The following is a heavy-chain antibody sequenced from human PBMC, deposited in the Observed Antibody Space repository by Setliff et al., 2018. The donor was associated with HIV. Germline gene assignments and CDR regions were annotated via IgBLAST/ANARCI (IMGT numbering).Heavy chain of an antibody. V-gene: IGHV4-4*09. CDR2: IYTSGGT. D-gene: IGHD3-3*01. Sequence: SETLSLTCTVSGGSSNSDYWSWIRQPPGKGLEWIGYIYTSGGTNYNPSLKSRVTISVDTSKNQFSLKLNSVTAADTAVYYCARATRTIFGVVYFDYWGQGTLVTVSS. CDR1: GGSSNSDY. CDR3: ARATRTIFGVVYFDY. J-gene: IGHJ4*02.